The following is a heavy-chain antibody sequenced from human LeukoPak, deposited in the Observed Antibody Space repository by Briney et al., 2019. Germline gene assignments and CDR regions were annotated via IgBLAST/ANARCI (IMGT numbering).Heavy chain of an antibody. CDR3: ARDGAAAGTQSYYYMDV. J-gene: IGHJ6*03. V-gene: IGHV4-4*07. CDR1: GGSISSYY. D-gene: IGHD6-13*01. CDR2: INTSGSS. Sequence: PSETLSLTCTVSGGSISSYYWSWIRQPAGKGLERIGRINTSGSSNYNPSLRSRVTMSVDTSKNQFSLKLSSVTAADTAVYYCARDGAAAGTQSYYYMDVWGKGTTVTVSS.